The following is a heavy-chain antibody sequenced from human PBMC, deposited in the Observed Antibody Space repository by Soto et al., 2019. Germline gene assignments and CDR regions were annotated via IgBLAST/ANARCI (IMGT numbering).Heavy chain of an antibody. J-gene: IGHJ4*02. Sequence: PGGSLRLSCSASGFTFSMHSMHWVRQTPGKALEYVSAISRDGRSTFYADSVKGXFTISRDTSKNTLYLRMNSLRSDDTAVYYCGKEANPFINTLVVLIFDYWGQGTQVTVSS. CDR2: ISRDGRST. CDR3: GKEANPFINTLVVLIFDY. D-gene: IGHD3-22*01. CDR1: GFTFSMHS. V-gene: IGHV3-64D*08.